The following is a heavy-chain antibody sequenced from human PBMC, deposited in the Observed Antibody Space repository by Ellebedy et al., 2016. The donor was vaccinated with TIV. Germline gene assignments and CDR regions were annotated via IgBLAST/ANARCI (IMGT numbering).Heavy chain of an antibody. D-gene: IGHD3-9*01. CDR2: IYYRGYT. Sequence: MPSETLSLTCTVSGGSTDGYYWTWIRQPPGKGLEWIGYIYYRGYTNYSPSFMSRVTISVDTSKNQVSLKLFSVTTADTAVYFCARVHEYKDILTADWHIGMDVWGQGTTVTVSS. J-gene: IGHJ6*02. CDR1: GGSTDGYY. CDR3: ARVHEYKDILTADWHIGMDV. V-gene: IGHV4-59*01.